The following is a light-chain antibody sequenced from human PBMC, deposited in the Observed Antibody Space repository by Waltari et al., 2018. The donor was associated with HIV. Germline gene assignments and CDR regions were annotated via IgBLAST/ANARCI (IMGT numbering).Light chain of an antibody. Sequence: QSALTQPASVSGSPGQSITISCTGSSSDVGDYESVSCYQVHPDKAPRLILFDVTKRPAGISYRFSGSKSGNTASLTISGLQSEDEADFYCSSYISGSGLVFGGGTKLTVL. J-gene: IGLJ2*01. CDR2: DVT. CDR3: SSYISGSGLV. CDR1: SSDVGDYES. V-gene: IGLV2-14*03.